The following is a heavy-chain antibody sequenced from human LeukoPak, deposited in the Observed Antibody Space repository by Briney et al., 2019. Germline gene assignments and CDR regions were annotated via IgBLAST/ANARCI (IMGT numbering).Heavy chain of an antibody. CDR3: ARVRKGIEAGQFDY. CDR1: GGSISSYY. D-gene: IGHD6-19*01. Sequence: SETLSLTCTVSGGSISSYYWSWIRQPAGKGLEWIGRIYTSGSTNYNPSLKSRVTMSVDTSKNQLSLKLSSVTAADTAVYYCARVRKGIEAGQFDYWGQGTLVTVSS. CDR2: IYTSGST. J-gene: IGHJ4*02. V-gene: IGHV4-4*07.